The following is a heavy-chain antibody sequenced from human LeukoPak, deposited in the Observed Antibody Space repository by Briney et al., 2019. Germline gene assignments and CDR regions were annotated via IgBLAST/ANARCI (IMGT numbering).Heavy chain of an antibody. CDR1: GYTFTGYY. Sequence: ASVKVSCKASGYTFTGYYMHWVRQAPGQGLEWMGWINPNSGGTNYAQKFQGRVTMTRDASISTAYMELSRLRSDDTAVFYCARVYYYASGRLDSWGQGTLITVSS. CDR3: ARVYYYASGRLDS. D-gene: IGHD3-10*01. V-gene: IGHV1-2*02. J-gene: IGHJ4*02. CDR2: INPNSGGT.